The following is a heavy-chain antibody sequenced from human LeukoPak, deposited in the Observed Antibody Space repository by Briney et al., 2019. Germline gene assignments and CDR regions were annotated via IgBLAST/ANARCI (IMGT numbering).Heavy chain of an antibody. V-gene: IGHV4-39*01. CDR1: GGSISSSSYY. D-gene: IGHD3-16*01. CDR3: ARQYFEVWGSYAPYYFDY. J-gene: IGHJ4*02. CDR2: IYYSGST. Sequence: SETLSLTCTVSGGSISSSSYYWGWIRQPPGKGLEWIGSIYYSGSTYYNPSLKSRVTISVDTSKNQFSLKLSSVTAADTAVYYCARQYFEVWGSYAPYYFDYWGQGTLVTVSS.